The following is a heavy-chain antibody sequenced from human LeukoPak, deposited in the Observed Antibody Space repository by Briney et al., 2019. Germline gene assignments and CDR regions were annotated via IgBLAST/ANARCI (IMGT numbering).Heavy chain of an antibody. V-gene: IGHV3-23*01. CDR3: ANESKALLTARGYFDY. J-gene: IGHJ4*02. Sequence: GGSLRLSCAASGFTFSSYAMSWARQAPGKGLEWVSAISGSGATTYYADSVKGRFTISRDNSMNTLYLQMISLRAEDTAVYYCANESKALLTARGYFDYWGQGTLVTVSS. CDR1: GFTFSSYA. D-gene: IGHD2-21*02. CDR2: ISGSGATT.